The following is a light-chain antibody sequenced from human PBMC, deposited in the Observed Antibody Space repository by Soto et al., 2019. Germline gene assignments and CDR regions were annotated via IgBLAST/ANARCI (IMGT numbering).Light chain of an antibody. CDR1: QGVSSY. CDR2: DAS. V-gene: IGKV3D-11*01. CDR3: QQRSNWHSIT. Sequence: EIVLTQSPATLSWSAGERATLSCRASQGVSSYLAWYQQKPGQAPRLLIYDASNRATGIPARFSGSGPGTDFTLTISSLEPEDFAVYYCQQRSNWHSITFGQGTRLEIK. J-gene: IGKJ5*01.